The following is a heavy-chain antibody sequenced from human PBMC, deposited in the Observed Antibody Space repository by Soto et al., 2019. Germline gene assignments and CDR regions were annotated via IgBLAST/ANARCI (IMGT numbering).Heavy chain of an antibody. D-gene: IGHD3-22*01. CDR1: GDTFSSYA. CDR3: ARVCPDHYYGSSGSYSPLDD. CDR2: IIPMFGTA. J-gene: IGHJ4*02. Sequence: QVQLVQSGAEVQKPGSSVKVSCKASGDTFSSYAINWVRQAPGQGLEWMGGIIPMFGTANYAQKFKGRVTITAGESTSTVYMELSSLRPEDTAVYYCARVCPDHYYGSSGSYSPLDDWGQGTLVTVSS. V-gene: IGHV1-69*01.